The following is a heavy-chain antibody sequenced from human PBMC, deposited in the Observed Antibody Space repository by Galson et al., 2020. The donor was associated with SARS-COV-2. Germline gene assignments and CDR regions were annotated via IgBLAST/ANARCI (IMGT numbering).Heavy chain of an antibody. V-gene: IGHV4-39*07. CDR1: GGSISSSSNY. J-gene: IGHJ5*02. Sequence: ASETLSLTCTVSGGSISSSSNYWGWIRQPPGGGLEWIASIYSSGSTNYNPSLKSRVTISIDTSKNQLSLRVSSVTAADTAVYYCASSGFGEYRRFDPWGQGTLVTVSS. CDR3: ASSGFGEYRRFDP. CDR2: IYSSGST. D-gene: IGHD3-10*01.